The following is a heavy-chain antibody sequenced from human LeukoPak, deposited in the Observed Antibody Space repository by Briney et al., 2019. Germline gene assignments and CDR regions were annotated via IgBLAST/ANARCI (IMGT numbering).Heavy chain of an antibody. CDR2: IRANGETT. CDR3: ARSRWLGVDYFDY. CDR1: GFTFTHYG. Sequence: GGSLRLSCAASGFTFTHYGMNWVRQAPGKGLEWVSGIRANGETTYYADSVRGRFTISRDNSRSMVWLQMNSLTAEDTAIYFCARSRWLGVDYFDYWGQGTLVTVSS. J-gene: IGHJ4*02. V-gene: IGHV3-23*01. D-gene: IGHD6-19*01.